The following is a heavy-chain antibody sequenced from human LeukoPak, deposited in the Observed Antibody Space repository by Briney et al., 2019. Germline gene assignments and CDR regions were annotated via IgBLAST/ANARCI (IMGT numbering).Heavy chain of an antibody. D-gene: IGHD6-13*01. CDR2: INPNSGGT. Sequence: PGASVKVSCKASGYTFTGYYMHWVRQAPGQGLEWMGWINPNSGGTNYAQKFQGWVTMTRDTSISTAYMELSRLRSDDTAVYYCATSPIIAAAGVYYYYGMDVWGQGTTVTVSS. CDR1: GYTFTGYY. CDR3: ATSPIIAAAGVYYYYGMDV. V-gene: IGHV1-2*04. J-gene: IGHJ6*02.